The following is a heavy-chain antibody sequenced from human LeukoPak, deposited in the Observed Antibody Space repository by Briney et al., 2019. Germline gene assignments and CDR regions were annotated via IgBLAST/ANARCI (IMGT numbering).Heavy chain of an antibody. V-gene: IGHV5-51*01. J-gene: IGHJ4*02. Sequence: GESLKISCEGSGDRFTPYWITWVRQKPGKGLEWMGIIYPGNSDTKYSPSFQGQITISADKSINTAYLQWSSLEASDTAIYYCARRKAVARISYFDSWGQGTLVTVSS. CDR3: ARRKAVARISYFDS. D-gene: IGHD6-19*01. CDR2: IYPGNSDT. CDR1: GDRFTPYW.